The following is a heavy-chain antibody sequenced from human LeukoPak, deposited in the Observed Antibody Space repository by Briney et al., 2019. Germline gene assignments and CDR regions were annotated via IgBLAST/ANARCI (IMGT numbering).Heavy chain of an antibody. J-gene: IGHJ4*02. Sequence: HPGGSLRLSCAASGFTFSDYDMHWVRQATGKGLEWVSAIGTAGDTYYTGSVKGRFTISRENAKNSLYLQMNSLRARDTAVYYCARVAKERVGGVYYFDYWGQGTLVTVSS. CDR3: ARVAKERVGGVYYFDY. CDR1: GFTFSDYD. V-gene: IGHV3-13*01. D-gene: IGHD1-1*01. CDR2: IGTAGDT.